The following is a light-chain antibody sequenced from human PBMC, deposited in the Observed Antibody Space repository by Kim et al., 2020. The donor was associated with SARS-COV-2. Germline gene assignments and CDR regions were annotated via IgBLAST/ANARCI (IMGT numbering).Light chain of an antibody. CDR1: SSDVGAYNY. Sequence: GQSLTISGTGTSSDVGAYNYVSWYQQHPGKAPKLMIFDVNKRPSGLSDRFSGSKSGNTASLTISGLQAEDEADYYCISYASTRSYVFGTGTKVTVL. CDR2: DVN. V-gene: IGLV2-14*04. J-gene: IGLJ1*01. CDR3: ISYASTRSYV.